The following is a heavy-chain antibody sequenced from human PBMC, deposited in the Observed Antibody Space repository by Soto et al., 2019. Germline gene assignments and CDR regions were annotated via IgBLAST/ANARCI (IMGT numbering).Heavy chain of an antibody. V-gene: IGHV3-13*01. J-gene: IGHJ3*02. CDR2: IGTAGDT. CDR1: GFTFSSYD. CDR3: ARARSPGDAFDI. Sequence: GESLKISCAASGFTFSSYDMHWVRQATGKGLEWVSAIGTAGDTYYPGSVKGRFTISRENAKNSLYLQMNSLRAGDTAVYYCARARSPGDAFDIWGQGTMVTVSS.